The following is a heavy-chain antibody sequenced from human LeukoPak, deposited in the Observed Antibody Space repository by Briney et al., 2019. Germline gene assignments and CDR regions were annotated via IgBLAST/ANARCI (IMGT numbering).Heavy chain of an antibody. CDR1: GFTFSSNA. D-gene: IGHD3/OR15-3a*01. V-gene: IGHV3-23*01. J-gene: IGHJ4*02. Sequence: PGRSLRLSCAASGFTFSSNAMTWVRQVPGKGLEWVSCISGRGGGTSYTNSVKGRFTISRDDSKNTLFLQMDILRAEDTAIYFCAKGGGGSCWTPFDYWGQGTLVSVSS. CDR2: ISGRGGGT. CDR3: AKGGGGSCWTPFDY.